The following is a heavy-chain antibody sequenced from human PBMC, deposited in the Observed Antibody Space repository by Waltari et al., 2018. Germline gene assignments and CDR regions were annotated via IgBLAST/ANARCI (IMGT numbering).Heavy chain of an antibody. Sequence: QLQLQESGPGLVKPSETLSLTCTVSGGSISSSSYYWGWLRQPPGKGLEWIGSIYYSGSTYYNPSLKSRVTISVDTSKNQFSLKLSSVTAADTAVYYCARDVGIYSSGWYGWYFDLWGRGTLVTVSS. CDR1: GGSISSSSYY. CDR2: IYYSGST. V-gene: IGHV4-39*07. J-gene: IGHJ2*01. CDR3: ARDVGIYSSGWYGWYFDL. D-gene: IGHD6-19*01.